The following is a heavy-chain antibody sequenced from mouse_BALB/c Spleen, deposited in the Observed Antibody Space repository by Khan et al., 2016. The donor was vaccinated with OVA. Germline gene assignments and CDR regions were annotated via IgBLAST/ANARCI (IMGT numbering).Heavy chain of an antibody. V-gene: IGHV1-7*01. CDR1: GYTFTSYW. CDR2: INPITGYT. D-gene: IGHD1-1*01. J-gene: IGHJ2*01. CDR3: AISELLRFLFDY. Sequence: QVQLQQSGAELAKPGASVKMSCKASGYTFTSYWMHWVKQRPGQGLEWIGYINPITGYTEYNQKFKDKATLTADKSSSTAYMQLSSLTSEDSAVYYCAISELLRFLFDYWGQGTTLTVSS.